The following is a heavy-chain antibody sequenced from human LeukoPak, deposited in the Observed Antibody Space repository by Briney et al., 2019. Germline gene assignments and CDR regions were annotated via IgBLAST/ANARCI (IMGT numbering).Heavy chain of an antibody. CDR1: GYTFTGYY. CDR2: INPNSGGT. V-gene: IGHV1-2*02. J-gene: IGHJ5*02. CDR3: ARDSRQTWTDRWFDP. D-gene: IGHD3-22*01. Sequence: ASVKVSCKASGYTFTGYYMHWVRQAPGQGLEWMGWINPNSGGTNYAQKFQGRVTMTRDTSISTAYMELSRLRSDDTAVYYCARDSRQTWTDRWFDPWGQGTLVTVSS.